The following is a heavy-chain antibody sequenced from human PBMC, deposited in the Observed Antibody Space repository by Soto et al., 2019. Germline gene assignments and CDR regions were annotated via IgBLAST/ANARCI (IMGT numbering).Heavy chain of an antibody. V-gene: IGHV1-58*01. Sequence: SVKVSCKASGFTFSSSAVQWVRQARGQRLEWIGWIVVGSGKTNYAQKFQERVTITRDMSTSTAYMELSSLRSEDAAVYYSAGRYGSGGSCYNYYGMDVWGQGTTVTVSS. CDR2: IVVGSGKT. D-gene: IGHD6-19*01. J-gene: IGHJ6*02. CDR1: GFTFSSSA. CDR3: AGRYGSGGSCYNYYGMDV.